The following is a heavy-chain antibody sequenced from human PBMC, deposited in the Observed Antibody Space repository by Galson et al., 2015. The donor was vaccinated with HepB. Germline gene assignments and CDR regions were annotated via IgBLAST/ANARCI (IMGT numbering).Heavy chain of an antibody. CDR1: GFTFSNYG. CDR3: ARAQSGHYYGSYYYYGMDV. D-gene: IGHD3-10*01. CDR2: ISYDGSKK. Sequence: SCAASGFTFSNYGMHWVRQAPGKGLEWVAVISYDGSKKYYADPVKGRFTISRDNSENTLHLQMNSLRAEDTAVYYCARAQSGHYYGSYYYYGMDVWGQGTTVTVSS. V-gene: IGHV3-30*03. J-gene: IGHJ6*02.